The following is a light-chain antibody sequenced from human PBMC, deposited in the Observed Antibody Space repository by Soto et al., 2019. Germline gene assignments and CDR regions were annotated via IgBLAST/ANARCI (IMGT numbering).Light chain of an antibody. CDR3: SSYTSTSTYV. Sequence: QSVLTQPASVSGSPGQSITLSCTGTSSDVGGFNYVSWYQQHPGKAPKLMIYDVSDRPSGVSNRFSGSKSGSTASLTISGLQAEDEDDYYCSSYTSTSTYVFGTGTKVTVL. V-gene: IGLV2-14*01. J-gene: IGLJ1*01. CDR1: SSDVGGFNY. CDR2: DVS.